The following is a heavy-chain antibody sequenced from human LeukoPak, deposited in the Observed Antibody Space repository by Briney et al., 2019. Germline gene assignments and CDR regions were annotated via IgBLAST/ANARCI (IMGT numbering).Heavy chain of an antibody. D-gene: IGHD5-18*01. V-gene: IGHV3-30*04. J-gene: IGHJ3*02. CDR1: GFTFTSFS. CDR3: AGVLVDTAIADAFDI. Sequence: SLRLSCAASGFTFTSFSIPWVRQAPGKGLEWVAVISNDGETKEHADSVKGRCTTSRDNSKNTLYLQMNSLRADDTAVYYCAGVLVDTAIADAFDIWGQGTMVTVSS. CDR2: ISNDGETK.